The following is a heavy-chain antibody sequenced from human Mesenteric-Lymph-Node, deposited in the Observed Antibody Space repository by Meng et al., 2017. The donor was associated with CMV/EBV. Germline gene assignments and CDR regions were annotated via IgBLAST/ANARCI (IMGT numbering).Heavy chain of an antibody. J-gene: IGHJ4*02. V-gene: IGHV3-7*01. CDR2: IKQDGSEK. CDR1: GFTFSSYW. D-gene: IGHD1-26*01. Sequence: GESLKISCAASGFTFSSYWMSWVRQAPGKGLEWVANIKQDGSEKYYVDSVKGRFTISRDNAKNSLYLQMNSLRAEDTAVYYCAAAVGATDYWGQGTLVTVSS. CDR3: AAAVGATDY.